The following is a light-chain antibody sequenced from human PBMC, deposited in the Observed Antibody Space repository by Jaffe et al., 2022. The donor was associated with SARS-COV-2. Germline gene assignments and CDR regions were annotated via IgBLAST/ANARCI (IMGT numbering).Light chain of an antibody. V-gene: IGKV1-39*01. J-gene: IGKJ1*01. CDR3: QQSYISWT. CDR1: QSISTF. Sequence: DIQMTQSPSSLSASVRDRVTITCRASQSISTFLNWYQKKPGKAPKLLIYGASSLQSGVPSRFSGSGSGTDFTLTISSLQPEDFATYYCQQSYISWTFGQGTKVGIK. CDR2: GAS.